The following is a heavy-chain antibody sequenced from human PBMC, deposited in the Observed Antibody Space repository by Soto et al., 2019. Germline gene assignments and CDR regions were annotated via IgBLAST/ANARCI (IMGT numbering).Heavy chain of an antibody. CDR1: GFTFDDYA. V-gene: IGHV3-9*01. CDR2: ISWNSGSI. D-gene: IGHD2-2*01. J-gene: IGHJ6*03. Sequence: GGSLRLSCAASGFTFDDYAMHWVRQAPGKGLEWVSGISWNSGSIGYADSVKGRFTISRDNAKNSLYLQMNSLRAEDTALYYCAKDSGDCSSTSCYDYYYYYMDVWGKGTTVTVSS. CDR3: AKDSGDCSSTSCYDYYYYYMDV.